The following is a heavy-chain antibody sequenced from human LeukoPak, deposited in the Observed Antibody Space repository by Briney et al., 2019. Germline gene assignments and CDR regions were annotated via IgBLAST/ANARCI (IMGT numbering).Heavy chain of an antibody. CDR2: IWYDGTIK. Sequence: GGSLRLSCAASGFMFSDYGMHWVRQAPGKGLEWVAVIWYDGTIKYYVDSVKGRFTVSRDNSRRTLYLQMNSLRGEDTGIYHCAKGSIFTYMDVWGKGTTVIVSS. V-gene: IGHV3-33*03. CDR3: AKGSIFTYMDV. CDR1: GFMFSDYG. J-gene: IGHJ6*03.